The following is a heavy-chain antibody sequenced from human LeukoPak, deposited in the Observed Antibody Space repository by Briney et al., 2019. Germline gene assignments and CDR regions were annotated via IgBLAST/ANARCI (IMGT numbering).Heavy chain of an antibody. CDR2: IRSSDSNI. CDR3: ARARSGTYGDY. V-gene: IGHV3-11*01. CDR1: GFTLSDYY. J-gene: IGHJ4*02. Sequence: SGGSLRLSCEASGFTLSDYYMSWIRQAPGKGLEWISYIRSSDSNIFYADSVKGRFTISRDNAKNSLYLQMNSLTAEDTAIYYCARARSGTYGDYWGQGTLVTVSS. D-gene: IGHD3-10*01.